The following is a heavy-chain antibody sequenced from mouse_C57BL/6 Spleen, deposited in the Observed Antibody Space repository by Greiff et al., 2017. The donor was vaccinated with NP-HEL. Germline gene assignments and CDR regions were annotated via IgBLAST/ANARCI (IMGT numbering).Heavy chain of an antibody. J-gene: IGHJ1*03. V-gene: IGHV7-3*01. CDR3: ARYIATRYFDV. CDR2: IRKKANGYTT. D-gene: IGHD1-1*01. CDR1: GFTFTDYY. Sequence: EVKLQESGGGLVQPGGSLSLSCAASGFTFTDYYMSWVRQPPGKALEWLGFIRKKANGYTTDYSASVKGRFTITRDNSQSILYLQMNALRAEDSATYYCARYIATRYFDVWGTGTTVTVSS.